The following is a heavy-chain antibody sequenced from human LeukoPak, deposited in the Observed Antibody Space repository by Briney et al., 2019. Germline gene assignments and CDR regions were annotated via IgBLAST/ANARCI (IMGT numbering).Heavy chain of an antibody. Sequence: SISAYNGNTNYAQKFQGRVTITTDESTSTAYMELSSLRSEDTAVYYCARGVAARPFDAFDIWGQGTMVTVSS. CDR2: ISAYNGNT. J-gene: IGHJ3*02. CDR3: ARGVAARPFDAFDI. V-gene: IGHV1-18*01. D-gene: IGHD6-6*01.